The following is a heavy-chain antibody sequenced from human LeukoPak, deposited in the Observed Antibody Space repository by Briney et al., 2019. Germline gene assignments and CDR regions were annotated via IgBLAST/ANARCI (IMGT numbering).Heavy chain of an antibody. J-gene: IGHJ6*02. V-gene: IGHV3-30*18. CDR2: ISYDGSNK. CDR1: GFTFSSYG. D-gene: IGHD3-10*01. Sequence: GGSLRLSCAASGFTFSSYGMHWVRQAPGKGLEWVAVISYDGSNKYYADSVKGRFTISRDNSKNTLYLQMNSLRAEDTAVYYRAKHWSNVLLWFGEGPMDVWGQGTSVTVSS. CDR3: AKHWSNVLLWFGEGPMDV.